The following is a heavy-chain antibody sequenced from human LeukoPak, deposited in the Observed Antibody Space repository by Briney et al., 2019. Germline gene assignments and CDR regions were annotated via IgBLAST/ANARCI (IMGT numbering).Heavy chain of an antibody. CDR2: ISDTGGNT. CDR3: ATLVFDSSGYSYFDY. V-gene: IGHV3-23*01. Sequence: GGSLRLSCAASGFTLYRYAMSWVRPAPGEGLGWLSAISDTGGNTYYTDSVKGLFTISRDNSRNTLYLQMNSLRVEDTAFYYCATLVFDSSGYSYFDYWGQGTLVTVSS. J-gene: IGHJ4*02. D-gene: IGHD3-22*01. CDR1: GFTLYRYA.